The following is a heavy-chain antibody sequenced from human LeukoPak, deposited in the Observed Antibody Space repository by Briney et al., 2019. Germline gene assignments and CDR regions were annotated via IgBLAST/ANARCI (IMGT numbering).Heavy chain of an antibody. Sequence: GESLKISCEGSGDSFNDYWIGWVRQMSGKGLEWMGIIYPGDSNTRYSPSFQGQVTISADKSIYTAYLQWSSLRPSDTGIYYCARRIAAAGNAFDIWGDGTRVSVSP. J-gene: IGHJ3*02. CDR2: IYPGDSNT. V-gene: IGHV5-51*01. CDR3: ARRIAAAGNAFDI. CDR1: GDSFNDYW. D-gene: IGHD6-13*01.